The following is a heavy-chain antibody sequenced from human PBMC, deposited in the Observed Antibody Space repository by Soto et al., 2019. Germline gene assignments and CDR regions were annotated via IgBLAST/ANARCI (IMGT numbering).Heavy chain of an antibody. V-gene: IGHV3-11*01. D-gene: IGHD2-2*01. CDR3: VKDSPLSPNYQDLDY. CDR2: ISSSGSTI. CDR1: WCTIRDLY. J-gene: IGHJ4*02. Sequence: LRVRNRASWCTIRDLYISWIRQTTGKGLEWVSYISSSGSTIYYADSVKGRFTISRDNSNNTLFLQMNSLRAEDTAIYYCVKDSPLSPNYQDLDYWGQGALVTVSS.